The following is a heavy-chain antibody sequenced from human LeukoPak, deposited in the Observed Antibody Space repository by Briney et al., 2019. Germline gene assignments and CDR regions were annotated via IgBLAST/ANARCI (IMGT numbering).Heavy chain of an antibody. V-gene: IGHV3-30*04. CDR1: GFIFSNYP. CDR3: ATDWPGHCSGTTCSGRNWFDP. D-gene: IGHD2-2*01. J-gene: IGHJ5*02. Sequence: PGGSLRLSCAASGFIFSNYPMHWVRQAPGKGLEWVAVISYDGSNKYYADSVKGRFTISRDNSKNTLYLQMNSLRAADTALYYCATDWPGHCSGTTCSGRNWFDPWGQGTLVTVSS. CDR2: ISYDGSNK.